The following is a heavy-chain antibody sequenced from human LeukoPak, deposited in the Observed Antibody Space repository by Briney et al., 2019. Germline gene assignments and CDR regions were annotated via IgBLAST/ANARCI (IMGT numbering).Heavy chain of an antibody. V-gene: IGHV4-4*07. D-gene: IGHD2-2*01. CDR1: GGSISSYY. Sequence: PSETLSLTCTASGGSISSYYWRWIRQPAGKGLEWIGRIYTSGSTNYNPSLKSRVTMSVDTSKNQFSLKLSSVIAADTAVYYCVGYCSSTSCSSGDYWGQGTLVTVSS. J-gene: IGHJ4*02. CDR2: IYTSGST. CDR3: VGYCSSTSCSSGDY.